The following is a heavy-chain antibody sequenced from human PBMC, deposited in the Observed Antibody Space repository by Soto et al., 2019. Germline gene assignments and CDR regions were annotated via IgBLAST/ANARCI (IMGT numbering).Heavy chain of an antibody. D-gene: IGHD6-19*01. CDR3: ASQLGQWLASWDVHFQH. CDR2: INPSGGST. J-gene: IGHJ1*01. CDR1: GYTFTSYY. V-gene: IGHV1-46*03. Sequence: GPSVKVSCKASGYTFTSYYMHWVRQAPGQGLERMGIINPSGGSTSYAQKFQGRVTMTRDTSTSTVYMELSSLRSEDTAVYYCASQLGQWLASWDVHFQHWGQGTLVTVSS.